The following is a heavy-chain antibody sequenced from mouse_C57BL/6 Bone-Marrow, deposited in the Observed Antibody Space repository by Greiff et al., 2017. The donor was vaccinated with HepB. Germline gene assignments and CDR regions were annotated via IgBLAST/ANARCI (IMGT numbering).Heavy chain of an antibody. CDR3: TREPVVAKMDY. V-gene: IGHV5-9-1*02. Sequence: EVKLVESGKGLVKPGGSLKLSCAASGFTFSSYAMSWVRQTPEKRLEWVAYISSGGDYIYYADTVKGRFTISRDNARNTLYLQMSSLKSEDTAMYYCTREPVVAKMDYWGQGTSVTVSS. CDR2: ISSGGDYI. CDR1: GFTFSSYA. D-gene: IGHD1-1*01. J-gene: IGHJ4*01.